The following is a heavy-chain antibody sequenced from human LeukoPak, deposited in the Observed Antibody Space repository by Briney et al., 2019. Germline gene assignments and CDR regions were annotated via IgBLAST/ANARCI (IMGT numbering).Heavy chain of an antibody. Sequence: GASVKVSCKASGYTFTSYGTSWVRQAPGQGLEWMGWISAYNDNTNYAQKLQGRATMTTDTSTSTAYMELRSLRSDDTAVYYCAKGLYYDILTGYLLDAFDIWGQGTMVTVSS. V-gene: IGHV1-18*01. CDR3: AKGLYYDILTGYLLDAFDI. J-gene: IGHJ3*02. CDR2: ISAYNDNT. D-gene: IGHD3-9*01. CDR1: GYTFTSYG.